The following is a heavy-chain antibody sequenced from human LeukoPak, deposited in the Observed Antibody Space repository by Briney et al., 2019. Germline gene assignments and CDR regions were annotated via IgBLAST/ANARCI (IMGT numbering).Heavy chain of an antibody. CDR2: ISGFGEST. CDR1: GFIFFNSA. D-gene: IGHD2-21*01. J-gene: IGHJ4*02. CDR3: AKGGHRSPFDY. Sequence: GGSLRLSCEASGFIFFNSAMTWVRQAPGKGLEWVSTISGFGESTYHADSVKGRFTISRDQFKSTLYLQMNSRRVEDTAIYYCAKGGHRSPFDYWGQGALVTVSS. V-gene: IGHV3-23*01.